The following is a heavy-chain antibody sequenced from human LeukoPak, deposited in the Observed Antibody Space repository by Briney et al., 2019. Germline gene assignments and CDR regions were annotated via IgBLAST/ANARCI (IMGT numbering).Heavy chain of an antibody. D-gene: IGHD5-12*01. V-gene: IGHV3-66*01. Sequence: GGSLRLSCAASGFTVSSNYMSWVRQTPGKGLEWVSVIYSGGSTYYADSVKGRFTISRDNSKNTLYLQMNSLRAEDTAVYYCARTATLATTDYWGQGTLVTVSS. CDR2: IYSGGST. CDR3: ARTATLATTDY. J-gene: IGHJ4*02. CDR1: GFTVSSNY.